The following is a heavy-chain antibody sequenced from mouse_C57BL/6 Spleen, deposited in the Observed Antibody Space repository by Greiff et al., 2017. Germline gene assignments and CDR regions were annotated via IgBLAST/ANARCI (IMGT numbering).Heavy chain of an antibody. CDR1: GYTFTSYW. J-gene: IGHJ4*01. CDR2: IDPSDSYT. D-gene: IGHD2-5*01. CDR3: ARGRSKGAMDY. Sequence: QVQLQQSGAELVMPGASVKLSCKASGYTFTSYWMHWVKQRPGQGLEWIGEIDPSDSYTNYNQKFKGKSTLTVDKSSSTAYMQLSSLTSEDSAVYYCARGRSKGAMDYWGQGTSVTVSS. V-gene: IGHV1-69*01.